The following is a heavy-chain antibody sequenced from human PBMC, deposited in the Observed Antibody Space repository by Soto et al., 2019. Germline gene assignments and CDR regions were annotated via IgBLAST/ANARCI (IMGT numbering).Heavy chain of an antibody. D-gene: IGHD3-10*01. Sequence: PGGSLRLSCAASGFTFSSYAMHWVRQAPGKGLEWVAVISYDESNKYYADSVKGRFTISRDNSKNTLYLQMNSLRAEDTAVYYCAGGSESYYYHGMDVWGQGTTVTVSS. CDR3: AGGSESYYYHGMDV. CDR1: GFTFSSYA. V-gene: IGHV3-30-3*01. J-gene: IGHJ6*02. CDR2: ISYDESNK.